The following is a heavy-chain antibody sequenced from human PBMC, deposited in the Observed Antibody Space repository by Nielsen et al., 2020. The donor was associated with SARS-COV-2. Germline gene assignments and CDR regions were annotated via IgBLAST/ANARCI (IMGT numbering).Heavy chain of an antibody. Sequence: WIRQPPGKGLEWIGIIYYSGSTYYNPSLKSRVTISVDTSKYQFSLKLSSVTAADTAVDYCARHTLGYGTGSYYYYYGMDVWGQGTTVTVSS. V-gene: IGHV4-39*01. CDR3: ARHTLGYGTGSYYYYYGMDV. J-gene: IGHJ6*02. CDR2: IYYSGST. D-gene: IGHD3-10*01.